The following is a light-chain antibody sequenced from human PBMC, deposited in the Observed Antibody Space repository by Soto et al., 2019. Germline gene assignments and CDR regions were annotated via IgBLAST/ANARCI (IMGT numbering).Light chain of an antibody. V-gene: IGLV1-51*01. Sequence: QSVLTQPPSVSAAPGQKVTISCSGSSSNIVSWYQQLPGTVPKLLIYDNNKRPSGIPDRFSGSKSGTSATLGITGLQTGDEADYYCGTWDTSLSAVVFGGGTKLTVL. CDR3: GTWDTSLSAVV. CDR2: DNN. J-gene: IGLJ2*01. CDR1: SSNI.